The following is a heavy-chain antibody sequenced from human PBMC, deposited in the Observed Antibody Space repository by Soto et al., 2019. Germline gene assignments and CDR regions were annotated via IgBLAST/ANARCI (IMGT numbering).Heavy chain of an antibody. CDR2: IYYSGST. J-gene: IGHJ3*02. Sequence: TLSLTCTVTGGSISSYYWSWIRQPPGKGLEWIGYIYYSGSTNYNPSLKSRVTISVDTSKNQFSLKLSSVTAADTAVYYCARGHYDILTGPSDAFDIWGQGTMVTVSS. V-gene: IGHV4-59*01. CDR3: ARGHYDILTGPSDAFDI. CDR1: GGSISSYY. D-gene: IGHD3-9*01.